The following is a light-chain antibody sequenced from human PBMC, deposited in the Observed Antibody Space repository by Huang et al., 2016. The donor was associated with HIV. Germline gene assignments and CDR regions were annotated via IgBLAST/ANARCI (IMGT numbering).Light chain of an antibody. CDR2: GGS. CDR3: QQYNYWPHT. V-gene: IGKV3D-15*01. J-gene: IGKJ2*01. Sequence: EVVMTQSPATLSVSPGERATLSCMASQNVNTNLVWYQQRPGQPPRLLISGGSTRAAGIPARFSGSGAGTEFTLTISSLQSEDFAVYYCQQYNYWPHTFGQGTKLEIK. CDR1: QNVNTN.